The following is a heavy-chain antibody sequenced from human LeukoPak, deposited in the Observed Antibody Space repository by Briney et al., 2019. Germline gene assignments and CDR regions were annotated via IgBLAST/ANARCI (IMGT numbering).Heavy chain of an antibody. V-gene: IGHV3-74*01. Sequence: PGGSLRLSCAASGFTFSSYWMRWVRQVPGEGLVWVARINPGGSSITYADSVKGRFTISRDNAKNTLYLQVDSLRAEDTGVYYCARSNQADDYWGQGTLVTVSS. J-gene: IGHJ4*02. D-gene: IGHD1-14*01. CDR3: ARSNQADDY. CDR1: GFTFSSYW. CDR2: INPGGSSI.